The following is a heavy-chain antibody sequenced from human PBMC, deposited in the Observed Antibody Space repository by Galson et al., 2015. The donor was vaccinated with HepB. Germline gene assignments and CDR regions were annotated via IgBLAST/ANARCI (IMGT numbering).Heavy chain of an antibody. D-gene: IGHD3-10*01. CDR3: AKDSGHYASGSYDALDY. J-gene: IGHJ4*02. CDR1: GFTFANYD. Sequence: SLRLSCAASGFTFANYDLTWVRQAPGKGLEWVSTISGSGGSTHYADSVKGRFTISRDNSKNTLYVQMNSLRAEDTAVYYCAKDSGHYASGSYDALDYWGQGTLVTVSS. CDR2: ISGSGGST. V-gene: IGHV3-23*01.